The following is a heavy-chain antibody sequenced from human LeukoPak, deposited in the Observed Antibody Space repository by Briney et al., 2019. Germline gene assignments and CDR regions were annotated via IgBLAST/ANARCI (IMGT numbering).Heavy chain of an antibody. CDR1: GGSISSYY. J-gene: IGHJ5*02. D-gene: IGHD3-10*01. CDR3: AGGLLWFGELWGFDP. CDR2: IYYSGST. V-gene: IGHV4-59*01. Sequence: TSETLSLTCTVSGGSISSYYWSWIRQPPGKGLEWIGYIYYSGSTNYNPSLKSRVTISVDTSKNQFSLKLSSVTAADTAVYYCAGGLLWFGELWGFDPWGQGTLVTVSS.